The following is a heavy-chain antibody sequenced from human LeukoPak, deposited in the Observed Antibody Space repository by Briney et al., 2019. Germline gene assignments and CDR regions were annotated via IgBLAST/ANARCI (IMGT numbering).Heavy chain of an antibody. CDR1: GGSISSYY. CDR3: ARERVAVAGTKGTDWYFDL. V-gene: IGHV4-59*01. J-gene: IGHJ2*01. Sequence: PSETLSLTCTVSGGSISSYYWSWVRQPPGKGMGWIGFGNYSGSTNYNPSLKSRVTISGGTSKNQFSLKLSSVTAADTAVYYCARERVAVAGTKGTDWYFDLWGRGTLVTVSS. D-gene: IGHD6-19*01. CDR2: GNYSGST.